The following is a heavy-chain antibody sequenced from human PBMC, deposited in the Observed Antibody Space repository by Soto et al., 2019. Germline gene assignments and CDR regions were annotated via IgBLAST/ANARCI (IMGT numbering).Heavy chain of an antibody. CDR2: IYYSGST. D-gene: IGHD4-17*01. CDR3: ARSYGASFAY. J-gene: IGHJ4*02. Sequence: SETLSLTCTVSGGSISSYYWSWIRQPPGKGLEWIGYIYYSGSTNYNPSLKSRVTIPVDTSKNQFSLKLSSVTAADTAVYYCARSYGASFAYWGQGTLVTVSS. CDR1: GGSISSYY. V-gene: IGHV4-59*08.